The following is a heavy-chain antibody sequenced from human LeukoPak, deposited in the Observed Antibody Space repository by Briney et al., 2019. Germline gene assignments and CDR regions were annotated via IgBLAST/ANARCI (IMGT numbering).Heavy chain of an antibody. J-gene: IGHJ3*02. CDR1: GGSISSSSYY. CDR2: IYYSGST. V-gene: IGHV4-39*01. D-gene: IGHD3-9*01. CDR3: ASMRYFDWLAYDAFDI. Sequence: PSETLSLTCTVSGGSISSSSYYWGWIRQPPGKGLEWIGSIYYSGSTYYNPSLKSRVTISVDTSKNQFSLKLSSVTAAGTAVYYCASMRYFDWLAYDAFDIWGQGTMVTVSS.